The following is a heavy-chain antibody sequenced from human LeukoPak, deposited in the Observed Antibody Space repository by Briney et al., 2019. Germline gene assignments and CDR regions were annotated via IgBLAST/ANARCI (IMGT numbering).Heavy chain of an antibody. Sequence: SETLSLTCTVSGGSISSYYWSWIRQPPGKGLEWIGYIYYSGSTNYNPSLKSRVTISVDASKNQFSLKLSSVTAADTAVYYCARGSVIVDYWGQGTLVTVSS. V-gene: IGHV4-59*01. CDR1: GGSISSYY. CDR2: IYYSGST. D-gene: IGHD4-11*01. J-gene: IGHJ4*02. CDR3: ARGSVIVDY.